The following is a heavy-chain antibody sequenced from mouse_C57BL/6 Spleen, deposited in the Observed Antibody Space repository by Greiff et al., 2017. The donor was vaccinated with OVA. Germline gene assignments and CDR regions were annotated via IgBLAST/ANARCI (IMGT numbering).Heavy chain of an antibody. CDR3: ARRVLRSLYWYCDV. CDR1: GYAFSSYW. J-gene: IGHJ1*03. D-gene: IGHD1-1*01. Sequence: QVQLQQSGAELVKPGASVKISCKASGYAFSSYWMNWVKQRPGKGLEWIGQIYPGDGDTNYNGKFKGKATLTADKSSSTAYMQLSSLTSEDSAVYCCARRVLRSLYWYCDVWGTGTTVTVSS. V-gene: IGHV1-80*01. CDR2: IYPGDGDT.